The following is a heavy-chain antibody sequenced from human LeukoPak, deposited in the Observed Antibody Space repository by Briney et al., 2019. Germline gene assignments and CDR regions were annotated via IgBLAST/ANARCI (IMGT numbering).Heavy chain of an antibody. CDR3: ARVGVDYYDSSGYYYFDY. Sequence: QPGGSLRLSCAASGFTFSSYEMNWVRQAPGKGLEWVSYISSSGSTIYYADSVKGRFTISRDNAKNSLYLQMNSLRAEDTAVYYCARVGVDYYDSSGYYYFDYWGQGTLVTVSS. D-gene: IGHD3-22*01. CDR2: ISSSGSTI. CDR1: GFTFSSYE. J-gene: IGHJ4*02. V-gene: IGHV3-48*03.